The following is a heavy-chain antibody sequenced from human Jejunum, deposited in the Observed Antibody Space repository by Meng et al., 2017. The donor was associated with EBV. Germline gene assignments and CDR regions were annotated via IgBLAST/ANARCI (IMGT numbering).Heavy chain of an antibody. J-gene: IGHJ5*02. CDR1: GFTRSTYG. D-gene: IGHD6-19*01. CDR2: IAYDGRSK. V-gene: IGHV3-30*18. Sequence: QVQLVESGGGVVQPGRXXXLSCAACGFTRSTYGMHWVRQAPGKGLEWVAMIAYDGRSKYYTDSVKGRFTISRDDSNNTLYLQMNSLRVEDTAVYYCAKDLYSSDWYNWFDPWGQGTLVTVSS. CDR3: AKDLYSSDWYNWFDP.